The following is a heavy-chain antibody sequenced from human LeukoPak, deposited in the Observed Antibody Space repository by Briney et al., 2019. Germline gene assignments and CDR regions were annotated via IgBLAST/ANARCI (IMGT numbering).Heavy chain of an antibody. CDR1: DGSISNSF. CDR2: IHTSGST. J-gene: IGHJ4*02. Sequence: SETLSLTCTVPDGSISNSFWNWVRQPPGKGLEWIAYIHTSGSTNYNPAFKSRVTLSVDTSKSQFSLRLNSVTASDSAVYYCANSYDGKIVPFDNWGQGTLVTVSS. D-gene: IGHD4-23*01. CDR3: ANSYDGKIVPFDN. V-gene: IGHV4-4*09.